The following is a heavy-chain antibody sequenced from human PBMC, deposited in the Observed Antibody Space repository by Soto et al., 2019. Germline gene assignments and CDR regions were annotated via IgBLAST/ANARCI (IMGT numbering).Heavy chain of an antibody. D-gene: IGHD1-26*01. Sequence: SGKVSCKASGGTFSSYAISWVRQAPGQGLEWMGGIIPIFGTANYAQKFQGRVTITADESTSTAYMELSSLRSEDTAVYYCARVRGSYPDDAFDIWGQGTMVTVSS. CDR3: ARVRGSYPDDAFDI. CDR2: IIPIFGTA. CDR1: GGTFSSYA. V-gene: IGHV1-69*13. J-gene: IGHJ3*02.